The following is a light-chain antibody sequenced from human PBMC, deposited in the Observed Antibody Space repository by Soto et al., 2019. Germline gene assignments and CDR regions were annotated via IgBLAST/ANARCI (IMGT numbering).Light chain of an antibody. V-gene: IGKV3-20*01. CDR1: QSVSSSY. Sequence: ESVLTQSPGTLSMTPGERATHSCRSSQSVSSSYLAWYQQKPGQAPRLLIYGASIRATGIPDRFSGSGSGTDFTLTVSRLEPEDFAVYYCQQYGSSRVFGQGTRLEIK. CDR3: QQYGSSRV. J-gene: IGKJ5*01. CDR2: GAS.